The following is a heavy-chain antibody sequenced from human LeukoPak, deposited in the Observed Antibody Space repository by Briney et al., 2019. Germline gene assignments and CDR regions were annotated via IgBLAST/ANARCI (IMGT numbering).Heavy chain of an antibody. Sequence: GGSLRLSCAASGFTFSSYAMSWVRQAPGKGLEWVSAISGSGDSTYYGDSVKGRFTISRDNSKNTLYLQMNSLRAEDTAVYCCAKTRPLDSSSWSHGDYWGQGTLVTVSS. CDR3: AKTRPLDSSSWSHGDY. CDR2: ISGSGDST. J-gene: IGHJ4*02. V-gene: IGHV3-23*01. CDR1: GFTFSSYA. D-gene: IGHD6-13*01.